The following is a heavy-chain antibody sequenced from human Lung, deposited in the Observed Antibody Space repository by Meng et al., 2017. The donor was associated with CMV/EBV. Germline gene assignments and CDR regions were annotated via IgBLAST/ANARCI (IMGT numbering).Heavy chain of an antibody. CDR1: GFIFNNHA. D-gene: IGHD6-19*01. CDR2: ISGSTPDK. V-gene: IGHV3-21*01. J-gene: IGHJ6*02. Sequence: GESLKISCAASGFIFNNHAMNWVRQAPGKGLEWVSAISGSTPDKWYADSVRGRFTIPRDNAKNSLYLEMSSLRAEDTAAYFCARGSVGYYGRDVWGQGTTVTVAS. CDR3: ARGSVGYYGRDV.